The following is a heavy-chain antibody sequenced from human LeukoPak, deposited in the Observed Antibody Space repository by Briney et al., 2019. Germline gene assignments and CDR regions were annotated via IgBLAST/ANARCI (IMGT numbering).Heavy chain of an antibody. Sequence: GGSLRLSCAASGFTFSSYEMNWVRQAPGKGLEWVSYISSSGSTIYYADSVKGRFTISRDNAKNSLYLQTNSLRAEDTAVYYCARVSSGWYNAYWGQGTLVTVSS. CDR1: GFTFSSYE. J-gene: IGHJ4*02. CDR3: ARVSSGWYNAY. D-gene: IGHD6-19*01. CDR2: ISSSGSTI. V-gene: IGHV3-48*03.